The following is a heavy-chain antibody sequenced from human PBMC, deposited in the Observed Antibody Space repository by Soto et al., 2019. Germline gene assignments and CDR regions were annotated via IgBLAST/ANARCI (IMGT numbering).Heavy chain of an antibody. CDR3: TPIDYSDSG. D-gene: IGHD3-22*01. CDR2: ISGDGIST. J-gene: IGHJ4*02. V-gene: IGHV3-74*01. CDR1: EFTFSNYW. Sequence: RLAESGGALVQPGGSLRLSCAASEFTFSNYWMHWVRQAPGKGLVWVSRISGDGISTNYADSVKGRFTISRDNAKNTLYLQMNSLRAEDTAMYYCTPIDYSDSGWGQGTLVTVSS.